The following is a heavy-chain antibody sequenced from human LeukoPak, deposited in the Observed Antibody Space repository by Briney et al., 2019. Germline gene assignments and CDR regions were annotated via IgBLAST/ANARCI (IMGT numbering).Heavy chain of an antibody. CDR3: ARGSARGGASDY. D-gene: IGHD1-26*01. CDR1: GYTFTGYY. V-gene: IGHV1-2*02. Sequence: ASVKVSCKASGYTFTGYYMHWVRQPPGQGLEWMGWINPNSGGTNYAQKFQGRVTMTRDTSISTAYMELSRLRSDDTAVYYCARGSARGGASDYWGQGTLVTVSS. J-gene: IGHJ4*02. CDR2: INPNSGGT.